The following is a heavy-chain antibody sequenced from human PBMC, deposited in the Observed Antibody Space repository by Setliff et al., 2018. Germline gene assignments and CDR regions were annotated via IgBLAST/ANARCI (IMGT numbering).Heavy chain of an antibody. CDR3: ARDVFPYHYEGAFDI. CDR2: INPSSGRT. CDR1: GYTFTSHY. J-gene: IGHJ3*02. Sequence: ASVKVSCKASGYTFTSHYMHWVRQAPGLGLEWMGTINPSSGRTSYAQKFQGRVTMTRDTSTSTVYMDMSSLRSVDTAVYYCARDVFPYHYEGAFDIWGQGTMVTVS. V-gene: IGHV1-46*01. D-gene: IGHD3-22*01.